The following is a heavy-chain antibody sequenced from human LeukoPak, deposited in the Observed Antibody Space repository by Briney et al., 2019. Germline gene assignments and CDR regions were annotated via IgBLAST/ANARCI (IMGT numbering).Heavy chain of an antibody. D-gene: IGHD3-10*01. Sequence: SETLSLTCTVSGGSISTYYWSWIRQSPGKGLERIGHIYYSGSIKYNPSLKSRVTISVDKSKNQFSLKLSSVTAADTAVYYCARGRRHGYGSEIDAFDIWGQGTMVTVSS. J-gene: IGHJ3*02. V-gene: IGHV4-59*12. CDR2: IYYSGSI. CDR3: ARGRRHGYGSEIDAFDI. CDR1: GGSISTYY.